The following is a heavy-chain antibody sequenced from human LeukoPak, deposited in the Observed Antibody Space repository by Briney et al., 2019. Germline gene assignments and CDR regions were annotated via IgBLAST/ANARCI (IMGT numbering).Heavy chain of an antibody. J-gene: IGHJ4*02. CDR2: ISYDGSNK. V-gene: IGHV3-30*18. Sequence: GGSLRLSCAASGCTFSSYGMHWVRQAPGKGLEWVAVISYDGSNKYYADSVKGRFTISRENSKNTLYLQMNSLRAEDTAVYYCAKDGVLLWFGELSTNNFDYWGQGTLVTVFS. D-gene: IGHD3-10*01. CDR3: AKDGVLLWFGELSTNNFDY. CDR1: GCTFSSYG.